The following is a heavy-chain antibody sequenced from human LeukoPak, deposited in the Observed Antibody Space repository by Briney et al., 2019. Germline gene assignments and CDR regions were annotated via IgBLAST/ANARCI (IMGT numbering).Heavy chain of an antibody. V-gene: IGHV3-21*01. Sequence: GGSLRLSCAASGLTFSSYSMNWVRQAPGKGPEWVSSISSSSSYIYYADSVKGRFTISRDNAKNSLYLQMNSLRAEDTAVYYCASSPDYYGSGSYIWGQGTLVTVSS. CDR2: ISSSSSYI. CDR3: ASSPDYYGSGSYI. D-gene: IGHD3-10*01. J-gene: IGHJ4*02. CDR1: GLTFSSYS.